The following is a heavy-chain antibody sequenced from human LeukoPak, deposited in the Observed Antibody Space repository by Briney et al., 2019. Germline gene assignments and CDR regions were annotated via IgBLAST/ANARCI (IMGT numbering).Heavy chain of an antibody. CDR2: INNSGST. J-gene: IGHJ4*02. Sequence: PSETLSLTCAVYGGSFSGYYWSWIRQPPGKGLEWIGEINNSGSTNYNPSLKSRVTISVDTSKNQFSLKLNSVTAADTAVYYCARTDCSSTSCYASGFDYWGQGTLVSVSS. CDR1: GGSFSGYY. CDR3: ARTDCSSTSCYASGFDY. D-gene: IGHD2-2*01. V-gene: IGHV4-34*01.